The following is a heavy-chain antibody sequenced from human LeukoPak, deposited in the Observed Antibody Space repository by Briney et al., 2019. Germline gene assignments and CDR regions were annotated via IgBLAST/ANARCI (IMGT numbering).Heavy chain of an antibody. D-gene: IGHD3-22*01. Sequence: SETLSLTCTVSGGSISSYYWNWIRQPAGKGLQWIGRIYTSGSTNYNLSLKSRVTMSIDTSKNQFSLKLTSVTAADTAVYYCAREETVIEGYSFGSWGQGTLVTVSS. CDR2: IYTSGST. V-gene: IGHV4-4*07. J-gene: IGHJ4*02. CDR1: GGSISSYY. CDR3: AREETVIEGYSFGS.